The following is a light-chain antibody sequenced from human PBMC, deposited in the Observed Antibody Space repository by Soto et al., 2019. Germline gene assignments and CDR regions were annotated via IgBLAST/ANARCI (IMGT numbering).Light chain of an antibody. CDR2: KAS. CDR3: QHYNSYSEA. J-gene: IGKJ1*01. V-gene: IGKV1-5*03. CDR1: QTISSW. Sequence: DIQMTQSPSTLSGSVGDRVTITCRASQTISSWLAWYQQKQGKAPTLLIYKASTFKSGVPSRFSGSGSGTEFTLTIRSLQPDDFANYYCQHYNSYSEAFGQGTKVEFK.